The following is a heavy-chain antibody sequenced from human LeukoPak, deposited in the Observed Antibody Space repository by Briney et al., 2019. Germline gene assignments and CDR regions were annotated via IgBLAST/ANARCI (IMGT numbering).Heavy chain of an antibody. J-gene: IGHJ4*02. D-gene: IGHD1-1*01. CDR2: IHNDGST. CDR3: ARGFLQLTPYYFDC. V-gene: IGHV3-66*01. CDR1: GFDVSINY. Sequence: GGSLRLSCAASGFDVSINYMNWIRQSPEKGLEWVSIIHNDGSTYYADSVKGRFTVSRDNSKNTVSLQMDSLRVDDTGIYYCARGFLQLTPYYFDCWGQGALVTVSS.